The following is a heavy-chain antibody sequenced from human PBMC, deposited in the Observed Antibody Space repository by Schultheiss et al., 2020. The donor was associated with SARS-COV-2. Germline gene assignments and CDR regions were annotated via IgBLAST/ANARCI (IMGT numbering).Heavy chain of an antibody. V-gene: IGHV3-23*01. CDR1: GFSFSSYA. CDR3: AKGDGDRVVLVAVDY. D-gene: IGHD2-15*01. CDR2: ITGSGLTT. Sequence: GGSLRLSCEASGFSFSSYAMSWARQSPGKGLEWVAGITGSGLTTYYTDSVKGRFTISRDNANNTVYLQMSSLRVEDTAVYYCAKGDGDRVVLVAVDYWGQGTLVTVSS. J-gene: IGHJ4*02.